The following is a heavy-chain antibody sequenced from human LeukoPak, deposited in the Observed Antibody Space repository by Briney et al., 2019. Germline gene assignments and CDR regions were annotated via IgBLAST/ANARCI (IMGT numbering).Heavy chain of an antibody. V-gene: IGHV4-31*03. CDR1: GGSISSGGYY. CDR3: AREEVHDYGDSRGWFDP. D-gene: IGHD4-17*01. J-gene: IGHJ5*02. CDR2: IYYSGST. Sequence: SETLSLTCTVPGGSISSGGYYWSSIRQHPGNGLEWIGYIYYSGSTDYNPSLKSRVTISVDTSKNQFSLKLSSVTAADTAVYYCAREEVHDYGDSRGWFDPWGQGTLVTVSS.